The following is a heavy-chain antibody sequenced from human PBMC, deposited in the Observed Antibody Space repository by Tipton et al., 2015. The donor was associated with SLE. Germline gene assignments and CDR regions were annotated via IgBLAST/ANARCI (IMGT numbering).Heavy chain of an antibody. V-gene: IGHV4-59*01. CDR1: GGSISSYY. CDR3: ARDLAARGGHYFDY. J-gene: IGHJ4*02. Sequence: TLSLTCTVSGGSISSYYWSWIRQPPGKGLEWIGYIYYSGSTNYNPSLKSRVTISVDTSKNQFSLKLSSVTAADTAVYYCARDLAARGGHYFDYWGQGTLVTFSS. CDR2: IYYSGST. D-gene: IGHD6-6*01.